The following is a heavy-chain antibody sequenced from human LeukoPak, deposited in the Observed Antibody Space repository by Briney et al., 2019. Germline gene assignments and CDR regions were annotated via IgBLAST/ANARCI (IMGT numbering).Heavy chain of an antibody. J-gene: IGHJ6*03. Sequence: SETLSLTCTVSGVAIDTDTYFWGWIRRPPGKGLEWIGSMYYGGRTYLNPSLKTRVTISVDTSKNLFSLKLTSVTAADTAAYYCARHKYGRGYYYYMDVWGKGTTVSVSS. CDR2: MYYGGRT. CDR3: ARHKYGRGYYYYMDV. D-gene: IGHD2-8*01. CDR1: GVAIDTDTYF. V-gene: IGHV4-39*01.